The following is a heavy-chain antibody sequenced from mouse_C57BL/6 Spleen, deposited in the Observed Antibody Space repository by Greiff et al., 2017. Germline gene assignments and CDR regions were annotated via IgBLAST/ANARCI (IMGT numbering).Heavy chain of an antibody. CDR1: GYTFTSYW. J-gene: IGHJ4*01. V-gene: IGHV1-55*01. CDR3: ASNSNYGDAMDY. D-gene: IGHD2-5*01. Sequence: VQLQQPGAELVKPGASVKMSCKASGYTFTSYWITWVKQRPGQGLEWIGDIYPGSGSTNYNEKFRSKATLTVDTSSSTAYMQLSSLTSEDSAVYYCASNSNYGDAMDYWGQGTSVTVSS. CDR2: IYPGSGST.